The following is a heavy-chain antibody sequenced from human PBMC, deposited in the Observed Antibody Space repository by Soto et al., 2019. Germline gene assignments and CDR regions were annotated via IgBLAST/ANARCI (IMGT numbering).Heavy chain of an antibody. J-gene: IGHJ4*02. Sequence: QEQLVESGGGVVQPGTSLRLSCLGSGFTFSTYGMHWVRQAPGKGLEWVAVISFDGNTKYYADSVKGRFTISRDNSKNTLYLQVNSLRAEDTAVYYCAKVLSSGWLRVFDYLGQGTLVTVSS. D-gene: IGHD6-19*01. CDR3: AKVLSSGWLRVFDY. CDR2: ISFDGNTK. CDR1: GFTFSTYG. V-gene: IGHV3-30*18.